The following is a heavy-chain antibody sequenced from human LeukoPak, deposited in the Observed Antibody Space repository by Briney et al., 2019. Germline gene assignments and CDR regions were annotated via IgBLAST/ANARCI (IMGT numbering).Heavy chain of an antibody. V-gene: IGHV1-24*01. Sequence: GASVKVSCKVSGYTLTELSMHWVRQAPGKGLEWMGGFDPEDGETIYAQKFQGRVTMTTDTSTSTAYMELRSLRSDDTAVYYCARTPPRVVNDAFDIWGQGTMVTVSS. CDR2: FDPEDGET. CDR1: GYTLTELS. D-gene: IGHD3-3*01. J-gene: IGHJ3*02. CDR3: ARTPPRVVNDAFDI.